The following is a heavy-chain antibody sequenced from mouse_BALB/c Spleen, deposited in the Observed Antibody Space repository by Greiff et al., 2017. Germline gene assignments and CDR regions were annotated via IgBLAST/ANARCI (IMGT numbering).Heavy chain of an antibody. Sequence: VKLVESGAELAKPGASVKMSCTASGYTFTSYWMHWVKQRPGQGLEWIGYINPSTGYTEYNHTFKDKATLTADKSSSTAYMQLSNLTSEDSAVYYCARKWFAYWGQGTLVTVSA. J-gene: IGHJ3*01. CDR2: INPSTGYT. CDR1: GYTFTSYW. CDR3: ARKWFAY. V-gene: IGHV1-7*01.